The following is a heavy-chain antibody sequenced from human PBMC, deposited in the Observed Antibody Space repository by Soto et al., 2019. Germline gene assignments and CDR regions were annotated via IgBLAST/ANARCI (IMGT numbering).Heavy chain of an antibody. Sequence: QVQLVQSGAEVKKAGASVKVSCKASGYTFTSYGSSGVRQAPGQGLEWMGWISAYNGNTNYAQKLHGRVTMTTDTAPNTAYMELRSLRSDDTAVYYCARDRVLAARDYYYCMDVWGQGTTVTVSS. CDR3: ARDRVLAARDYYYCMDV. D-gene: IGHD6-6*01. J-gene: IGHJ6*02. CDR1: GYTFTSYG. CDR2: ISAYNGNT. V-gene: IGHV1-18*04.